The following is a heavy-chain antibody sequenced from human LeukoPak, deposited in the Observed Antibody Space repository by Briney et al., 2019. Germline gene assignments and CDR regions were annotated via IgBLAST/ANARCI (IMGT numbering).Heavy chain of an antibody. V-gene: IGHV4-34*01. D-gene: IGHD5-12*01. CDR3: ARESRYGGYRLDY. J-gene: IGHJ4*02. Sequence: SETLSLTCAVYGGSFSGYYWSWIRQPPGKGLEWIGEINHSGSTNYNPSLKSRVTISVDTSKNQFSLKLSSVTAADTAVYYCARESRYGGYRLDYWGQGTLVTVSS. CDR2: INHSGST. CDR1: GGSFSGYY.